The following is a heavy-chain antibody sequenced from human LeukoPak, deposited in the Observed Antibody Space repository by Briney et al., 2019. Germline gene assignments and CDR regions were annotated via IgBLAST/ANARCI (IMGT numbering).Heavy chain of an antibody. CDR3: AKDLGDYYDSSGYIDY. V-gene: IGHV3-30-3*01. J-gene: IGHJ4*02. CDR2: ISYDGSNK. Sequence: GGSLRLSCAASGFTFSSYAMHWVRQAPGKGLEWVAVISYDGSNKYYADSVRGRFTISRDDSKNTLYLQMNSLRAEDTAVYYCAKDLGDYYDSSGYIDYWGQGTLVTVSS. CDR1: GFTFSSYA. D-gene: IGHD3-22*01.